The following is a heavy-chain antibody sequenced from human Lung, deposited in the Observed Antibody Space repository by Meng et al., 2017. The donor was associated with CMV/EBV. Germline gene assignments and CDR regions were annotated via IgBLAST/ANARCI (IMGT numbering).Heavy chain of an antibody. J-gene: IGHJ2*01. CDR3: AKMGGPQRPRWYRDR. D-gene: IGHD3-16*01. CDR1: GFTFSTYA. CDR2: MSGSGDYI. V-gene: IGHV3-23*01. Sequence: ESXKISXAASGFTFSTYAMSWVRQAPGKGLEWVTIMSGSGDYIYYADSVKGRFTISRDNSKNTLYLQMNSLRAEDTAVYYCAKMGGPQRPRWYRDRWGRGTXVTVAS.